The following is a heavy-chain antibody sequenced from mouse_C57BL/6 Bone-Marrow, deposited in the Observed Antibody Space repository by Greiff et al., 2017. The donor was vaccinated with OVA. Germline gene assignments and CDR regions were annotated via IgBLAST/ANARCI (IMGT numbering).Heavy chain of an antibody. J-gene: IGHJ2*01. CDR3: AIYYGNYVDFDY. D-gene: IGHD2-1*01. CDR1: GFTFSDYG. CDR2: ISSGSSTI. Sequence: EVQLQESGGGLVKPGGSLKLSCAASGFTFSDYGMHWVRQAPGKGLEWVAYISSGSSTIYYADTVKGRFTISRDNPKNTLFLQMTSLRSEDTSMYYCAIYYGNYVDFDYWGQGTTLTVSS. V-gene: IGHV5-17*01.